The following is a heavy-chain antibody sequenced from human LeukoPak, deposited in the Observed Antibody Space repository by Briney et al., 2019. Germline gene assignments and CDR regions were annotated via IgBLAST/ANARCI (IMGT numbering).Heavy chain of an antibody. CDR1: GYTFTSYG. V-gene: IGHV1-18*01. CDR3: ARANSTMIVGRDDY. J-gene: IGHJ4*02. D-gene: IGHD3-22*01. Sequence: GASVKVSCKASGYTFTSYGISWVRQAPGQGLEWMGWISAYNGNTNYEQKLQGRVTMTTDTSTSTAYMELRSLRSDDTAVYYCARANSTMIVGRDDYWGQGTLVTVSS. CDR2: ISAYNGNT.